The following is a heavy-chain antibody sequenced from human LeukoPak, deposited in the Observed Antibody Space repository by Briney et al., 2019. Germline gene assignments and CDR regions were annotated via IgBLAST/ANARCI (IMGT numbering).Heavy chain of an antibody. CDR3: AREKDYDFWSGYYRGYMDV. CDR1: GGTFSSYA. Sequence: ASVKVSCKASGGTFSSYAISWVRQAPGQGLEWMGGIIPIFGTANYAQKFQGRVTITADESTSTAYMELSSLRSEDTAVYYCAREKDYDFWSGYYRGYMDVWGKGTTVAVSS. CDR2: IIPIFGTA. D-gene: IGHD3-3*01. J-gene: IGHJ6*03. V-gene: IGHV1-69*13.